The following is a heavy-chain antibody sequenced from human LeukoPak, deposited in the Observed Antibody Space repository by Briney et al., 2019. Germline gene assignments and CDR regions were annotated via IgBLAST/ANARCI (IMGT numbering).Heavy chain of an antibody. CDR2: ISDSGTST. CDR3: AKEVYSSSSGFRFDY. Sequence: GGSLRLSCAASGFSFSSYAMTWVRQAPGKGLEWVSAISDSGTSTYYADSVKGWFSISRDNSKNTLYLQMNSLRADDTAVYYCAKEVYSSSSGFRFDYWGQGTLVTVSS. CDR1: GFSFSSYA. D-gene: IGHD6-6*01. J-gene: IGHJ4*02. V-gene: IGHV3-23*01.